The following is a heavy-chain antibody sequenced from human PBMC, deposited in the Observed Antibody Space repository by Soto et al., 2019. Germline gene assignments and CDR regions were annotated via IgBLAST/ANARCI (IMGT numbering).Heavy chain of an antibody. D-gene: IGHD3-9*01. J-gene: IGHJ6*02. CDR3: ARGDVLRYFDWPSSMDV. Sequence: QVQLVESGGGVVQPGRSLRLSCTASGFTFSSYAMHWVRQAPGKGLEWVAVISYDGSNKYYADSVKGRFTISRDNSKNTLYLQMNSLRAEDTAVYYCARGDVLRYFDWPSSMDVWGQGTTVTVSS. CDR1: GFTFSSYA. V-gene: IGHV3-30-3*01. CDR2: ISYDGSNK.